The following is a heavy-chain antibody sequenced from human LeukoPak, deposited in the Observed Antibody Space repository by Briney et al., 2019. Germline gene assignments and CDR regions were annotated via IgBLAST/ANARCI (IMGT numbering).Heavy chain of an antibody. D-gene: IGHD6-13*01. J-gene: IGHJ4*02. V-gene: IGHV3-23*01. Sequence: GGLRLSCAASGFMFSRYAMIWVRQTPGEGLEWVSAITETGAGTYYADSVKGRFTMSRDNSRNTVYLQMDSLRAEDTAVYFCARGTAAAATLTSRYMSTWYYFDYWGQGTLVTVSS. CDR3: ARGTAAAATLTSRYMSTWYYFDY. CDR2: ITETGAGT. CDR1: GFMFSRYA.